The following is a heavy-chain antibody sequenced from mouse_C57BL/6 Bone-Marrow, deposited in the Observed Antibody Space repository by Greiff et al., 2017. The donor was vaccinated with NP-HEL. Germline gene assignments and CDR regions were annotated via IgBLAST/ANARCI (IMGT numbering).Heavy chain of an antibody. CDR2: INPNNGGT. V-gene: IGHV1-26*01. Sequence: EVQLQQSGPELVKPGASVKISCKASGYTFTDYYMNWVKQSHGKSLEWIGDINPNNGGTSYNQKFKGKATLTVDKSSSTAYMELRSLTSENSAVYYCARWLGSRFDYWGQGTTLTVSS. CDR3: ARWLGSRFDY. J-gene: IGHJ2*01. CDR1: GYTFTDYY.